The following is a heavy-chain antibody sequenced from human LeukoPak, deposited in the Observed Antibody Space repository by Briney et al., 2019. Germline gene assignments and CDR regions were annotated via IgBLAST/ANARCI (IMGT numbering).Heavy chain of an antibody. D-gene: IGHD3-16*02. V-gene: IGHV4-34*01. CDR2: INHSGST. CDR1: VGSFSGYY. Sequence: SETLSLTCAVYVGSFSGYYWSWIRQPPGKGLEWIGEINHSGSTNYNPSLKSRVTISVDTSKNQFSLKLSSVTAADTAVYYCARAKKGDYDYVWGSYRYTGPRFDYWGQGTLVTVSS. J-gene: IGHJ4*02. CDR3: ARAKKGDYDYVWGSYRYTGPRFDY.